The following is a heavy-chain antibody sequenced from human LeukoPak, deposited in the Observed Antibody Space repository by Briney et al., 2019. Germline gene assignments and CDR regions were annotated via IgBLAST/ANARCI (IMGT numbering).Heavy chain of an antibody. V-gene: IGHV1-2*02. CDR2: INPNSGGT. J-gene: IGHJ4*02. D-gene: IGHD5-12*01. CDR3: ARRKGDIVVLDY. Sequence: ASVKVSFKASGYTFTGYYMHWVRQAPGQGLEWMGWINPNSGGTNYAQKFQGRVTMTRDTSISTAYMELSRLRSDDTAVYYCARRKGDIVVLDYWGQGTLVTVSS. CDR1: GYTFTGYY.